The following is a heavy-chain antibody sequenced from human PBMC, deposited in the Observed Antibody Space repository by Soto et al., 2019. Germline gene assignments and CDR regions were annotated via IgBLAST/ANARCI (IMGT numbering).Heavy chain of an antibody. CDR1: GGSSSGWY. CDR2: ISSGST. CDR3: ARVPYSRGVGATNPSN. Sequence: PSETLSLTCAAYGGSSSGWYWTWIRQSPVKGLEGIGEISSGSTNYNPPLKSRVTISADMSKNQCSLKWTSVTAADTAIYYCARVPYSRGVGATNPSNWGQGTQVTVSS. D-gene: IGHD1-26*01. V-gene: IGHV4-34*01. J-gene: IGHJ4*02.